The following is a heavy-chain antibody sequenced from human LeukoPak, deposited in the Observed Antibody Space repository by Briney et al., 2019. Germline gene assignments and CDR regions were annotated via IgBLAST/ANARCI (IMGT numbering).Heavy chain of an antibody. Sequence: GGSLRLSCAASGFTFSSYTMNSVRQAPGKGLEWVSSIGGGGRYIYYADSMKGRFTISRDNAKNSLFLQMNSLSAEDTALYYCARVSRVAYTSSWYLDYWGQGTLVTVSS. J-gene: IGHJ4*02. V-gene: IGHV3-21*01. CDR1: GFTFSSYT. CDR3: ARVSRVAYTSSWYLDY. CDR2: IGGGGRYI. D-gene: IGHD6-13*01.